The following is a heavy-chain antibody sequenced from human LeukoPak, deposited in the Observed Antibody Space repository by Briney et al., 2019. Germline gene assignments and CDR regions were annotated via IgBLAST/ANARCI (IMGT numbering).Heavy chain of an antibody. D-gene: IGHD6-19*01. CDR3: AKKTYSSCWCVPIDF. Sequence: SETLSLTRTVSGGSVSNGIYYWRWIRQPPGKGLEWIGSIHNVGSTYYNPSLKSRVTVSVYTSKNQFSLNLSSVTAADTAVYYCAKKTYSSCWCVPIDFWGGGTLVSVSS. V-gene: IGHV4-39*01. J-gene: IGHJ4*02. CDR1: GGSVSNGIYY. CDR2: IHNVGST.